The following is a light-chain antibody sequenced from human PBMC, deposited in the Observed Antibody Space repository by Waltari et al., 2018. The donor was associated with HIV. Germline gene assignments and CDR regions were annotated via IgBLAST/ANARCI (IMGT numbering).Light chain of an antibody. Sequence: QSVLTQPPSVSAAPGQKVTFSCSGSTSNIGNNFVSWYQQLPEAAPKLIIYDNNTRPAGVPDRCSGSKSATSATLAITGLQTGDEADYYCGTWDSSVSAGVFGGGTKLTVL. CDR1: TSNIGNNF. V-gene: IGLV1-51*01. J-gene: IGLJ2*01. CDR2: DNN. CDR3: GTWDSSVSAGV.